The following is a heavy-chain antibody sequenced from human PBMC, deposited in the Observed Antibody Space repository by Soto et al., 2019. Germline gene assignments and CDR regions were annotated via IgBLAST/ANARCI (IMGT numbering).Heavy chain of an antibody. CDR2: ISPTSGAI. Sequence: EVHLVESGGGLVKSGGSLRVSCTASGFTFSDYSMHWVRQAPGKGLEWVSSISPTSGAIYYADSVKGRFTISRDNARNSLFLQMNSLRAEDTAVYSCARGSAHIQVQTFDYWGQGPLVTVSS. D-gene: IGHD1-1*01. V-gene: IGHV3-21*01. CDR1: GFTFSDYS. J-gene: IGHJ4*02. CDR3: ARGSAHIQVQTFDY.